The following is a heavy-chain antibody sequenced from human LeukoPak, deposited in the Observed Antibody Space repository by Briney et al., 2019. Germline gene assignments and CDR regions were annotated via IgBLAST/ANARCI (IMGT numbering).Heavy chain of an antibody. D-gene: IGHD6-19*01. Sequence: PSETLSLTCAVYGGSFSGYYWSWIRQPPGKGLDWIGEINHSGSTNYNPSLKSRVTISVDTSKNQFSLKLSSVTAADTAVYYCARAGVYSSGWLPDTFDYWGQGTLVTVSS. CDR1: GGSFSGYY. CDR3: ARAGVYSSGWLPDTFDY. J-gene: IGHJ4*02. V-gene: IGHV4-34*01. CDR2: INHSGST.